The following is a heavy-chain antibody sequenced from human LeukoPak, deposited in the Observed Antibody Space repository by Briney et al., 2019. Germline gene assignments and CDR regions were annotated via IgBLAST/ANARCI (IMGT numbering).Heavy chain of an antibody. CDR2: ISSSSSTI. CDR3: ARDLRRITFGGGNFFDY. V-gene: IGHV3-48*02. CDR1: GFTFSSYS. D-gene: IGHD3-16*01. Sequence: PGGSLRLSCAASGFTFSSYSMNWVRQAPGKGLEWVSYISSSSSTIYYADSVKGRFTISRDNANNSLYLQMNSLRDEDTAVYYCARDLRRITFGGGNFFDYWGQGTLVTVSS. J-gene: IGHJ4*02.